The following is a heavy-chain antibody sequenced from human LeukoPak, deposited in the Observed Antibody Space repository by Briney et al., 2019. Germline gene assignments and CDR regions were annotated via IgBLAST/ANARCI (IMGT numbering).Heavy chain of an antibody. D-gene: IGHD6-13*01. J-gene: IGHJ4*02. CDR2: IYYSGST. Sequence: PSETLSLTCTVPGGSFSNYYWSWVRQSPGKGLEWIGYIYYSGSTNYNPSLKSRVTISLDSSKNHFSLSLSSVTAADTAVYYCARDAGAAAAFYYFDFWGQGTLVTASS. V-gene: IGHV4-59*12. CDR1: GGSFSNYY. CDR3: ARDAGAAAAFYYFDF.